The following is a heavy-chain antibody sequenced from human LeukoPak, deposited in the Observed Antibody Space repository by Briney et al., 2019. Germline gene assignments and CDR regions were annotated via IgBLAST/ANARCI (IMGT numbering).Heavy chain of an antibody. V-gene: IGHV3-74*01. CDR2: INSDGSST. Sequence: GGSLRLSCAASGFTFSSYWMHWVRQAPGKGLVWVSRINSDGSSTSYADSVKGRFTISRDNAKNTLYLQMNSLRAEDTAVYCCARDRQAVVAATLYYFDYWGQGTLVTVSS. CDR3: ARDRQAVVAATLYYFDY. J-gene: IGHJ4*02. CDR1: GFTFSSYW. D-gene: IGHD2-15*01.